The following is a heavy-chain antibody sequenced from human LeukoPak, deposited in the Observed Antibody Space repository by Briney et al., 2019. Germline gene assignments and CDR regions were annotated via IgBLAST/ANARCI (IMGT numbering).Heavy chain of an antibody. Sequence: ASVKVSCKASGYTFTSYDINWVRQATGQGLEWMGWMNPNSGNTGYAQKFQGRVTITRNTSISTAYMELRSLRSDDTAVYYCAREAGGVPDYWGQGTLVTVSS. V-gene: IGHV1-8*03. J-gene: IGHJ4*02. D-gene: IGHD1-26*01. CDR1: GYTFTSYD. CDR2: MNPNSGNT. CDR3: AREAGGVPDY.